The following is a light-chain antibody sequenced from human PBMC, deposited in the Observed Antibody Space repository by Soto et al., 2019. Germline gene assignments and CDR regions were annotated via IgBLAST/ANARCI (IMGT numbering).Light chain of an antibody. Sequence: EIVLTQSPDTVSLSPGDRATLSCRASQSVSRNFLAWYQQKPGQAPRLLISGASSRATGIPDRFSGSGSGTDFTLTISRLEPADFAVYFCHQYGSSRYSFGQGTKLEI. CDR3: HQYGSSRYS. J-gene: IGKJ2*03. V-gene: IGKV3-20*01. CDR2: GAS. CDR1: QSVSRNF.